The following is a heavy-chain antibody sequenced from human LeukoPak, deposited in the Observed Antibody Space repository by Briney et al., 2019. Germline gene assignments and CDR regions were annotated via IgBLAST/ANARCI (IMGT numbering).Heavy chain of an antibody. CDR1: GDSVSSNSAA. V-gene: IGHV6-1*01. CDR3: ARDLFRMSYGMDV. Sequence: SQTLSLTCAISGDSVSSNSAACNWIRQSPSRGLEWLGRTYYRSKWYNDYAVSVKSRITINADTSKNQFSLQLNSVTPEDTAVYYCARDLFRMSYGMDVWGQGTTVTVSS. CDR2: TYYRSKWYN. J-gene: IGHJ6*02.